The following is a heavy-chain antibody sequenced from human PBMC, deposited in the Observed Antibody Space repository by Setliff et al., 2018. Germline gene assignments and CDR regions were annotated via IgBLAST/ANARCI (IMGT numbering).Heavy chain of an antibody. J-gene: IGHJ6*03. CDR3: ASIDWGENFYNMDV. D-gene: IGHD7-27*01. V-gene: IGHV3-74*01. CDR1: GFTFSKYW. CDR2: INGDGTIT. Sequence: PWGSLRLSCGAFGFTFSKYWMYWVRQVPGKGLVWVSRINGDGTITNYADSVRGRFTISRDNAKNTLYLQMNSLRGEDTAVYFCASIDWGENFYNMDVWGKGTTVTVSS.